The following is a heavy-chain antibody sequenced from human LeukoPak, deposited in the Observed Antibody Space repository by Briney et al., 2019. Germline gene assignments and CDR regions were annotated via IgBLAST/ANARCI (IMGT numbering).Heavy chain of an antibody. V-gene: IGHV3-23*01. Sequence: GGSLRLSCAASGFTFSSYAMSWVRQAPGKGLEWVSAISGSGGSTYYADSVKGRFTISRDNSKNTLYLQMDSLSAEDTAVYYCARDEVQYPYWGQGTLVTVSS. CDR1: GFTFSSYA. CDR2: ISGSGGST. D-gene: IGHD2-2*01. CDR3: ARDEVQYPY. J-gene: IGHJ4*02.